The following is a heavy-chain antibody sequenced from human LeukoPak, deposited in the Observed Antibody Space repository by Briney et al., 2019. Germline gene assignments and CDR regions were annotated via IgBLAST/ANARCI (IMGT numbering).Heavy chain of an antibody. CDR2: IIPIFGTA. V-gene: IGHV1-69*05. D-gene: IGHD3-22*01. CDR1: GGTFSSYA. Sequence: GSSVKVSCKASGGTFSSYAISWVRQAPGQGLEWMGRIIPIFGTANYAQKFQGRVTITTDESTSTAYIELSSLRSEDTAVYYCARGPTLNYDSSGYSFDYWGQGTLVTVSS. CDR3: ARGPTLNYDSSGYSFDY. J-gene: IGHJ4*02.